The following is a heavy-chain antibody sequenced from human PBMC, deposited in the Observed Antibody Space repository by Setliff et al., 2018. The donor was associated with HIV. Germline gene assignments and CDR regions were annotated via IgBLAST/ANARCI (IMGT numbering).Heavy chain of an antibody. Sequence: SETLSLTCTVSGYSISSGYYWGWIRQPPGRGLEWIGAIHHSGNTYYNPSLKSRVTISVDTSKNQFSLNLTSVTAADTAVDYCARGRFVGVDYWGQGTLVTVSS. CDR3: ARGRFVGVDY. V-gene: IGHV4-38-2*02. CDR1: GYSISSGYY. J-gene: IGHJ4*02. CDR2: IHHSGNT. D-gene: IGHD3-10*01.